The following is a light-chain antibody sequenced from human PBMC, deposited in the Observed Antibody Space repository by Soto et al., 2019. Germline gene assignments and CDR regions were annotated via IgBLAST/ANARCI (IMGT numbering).Light chain of an antibody. J-gene: IGLJ2*01. V-gene: IGLV3-21*02. Sequence: SYELTQPPSLSVAPGQTARITCGGNNIGTKNVHWYQQQPGQAPVLVVYDDQGRPSGIPERFSGSNSGNTATLTISRVEAGDEADYYCQVWDNRGIFGGGTKLTVL. CDR3: QVWDNRGI. CDR2: DDQ. CDR1: NIGTKN.